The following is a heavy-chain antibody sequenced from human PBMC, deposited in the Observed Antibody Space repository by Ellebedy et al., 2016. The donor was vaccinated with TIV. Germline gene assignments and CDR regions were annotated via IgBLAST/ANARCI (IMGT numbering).Heavy chain of an antibody. J-gene: IGHJ5*02. D-gene: IGHD5-18*01. CDR3: ARWMERPRGYHGFDP. V-gene: IGHV4-59*08. CDR2: IYYSGTT. Sequence: MPSETLSLTCTVSGGSISSYYWNWIRQPPGKGLEWIGYIYYSGTTNYNPSLKSRVTMSVDTSKNQVSLKLSSVTAADTAVYYCARWMERPRGYHGFDPWGQGTLVTVSS. CDR1: GGSISSYY.